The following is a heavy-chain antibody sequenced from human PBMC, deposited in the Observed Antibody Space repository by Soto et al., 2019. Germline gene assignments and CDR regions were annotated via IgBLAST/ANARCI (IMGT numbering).Heavy chain of an antibody. CDR2: VHHSWGS. D-gene: IGHD3-10*01. V-gene: IGHV4-59*08. J-gene: IGHJ6*02. CDR1: GGSISSYY. Sequence: QVQLQESGPGLVKPSETLSLSCTVSGGSISSYYWSWFRQSPGKRMEWIGYVHHSWGSSYNPSLQSRVAISLAASKRQFSLKVTSVTATDTAVYYCARQGFGPLHGLVDVWGQGTTVTVSS. CDR3: ARQGFGPLHGLVDV.